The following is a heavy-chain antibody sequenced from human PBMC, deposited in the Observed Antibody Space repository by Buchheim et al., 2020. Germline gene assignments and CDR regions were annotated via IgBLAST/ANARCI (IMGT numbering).Heavy chain of an antibody. CDR1: GFTVSSNY. V-gene: IGHV3-66*01. J-gene: IGHJ4*02. D-gene: IGHD3-22*01. CDR3: ARDGPDYYDSSGYYLLDY. CDR2: IYSGGST. Sequence: EVQLVESGGGLVQPGGSLRLSCAASGFTVSSNYMSWVRQAPGKGLEWVSVIYSGGSTYYADSVKGRFTISRDNSKNTRYLQMNSLRAEDTAVYYCARDGPDYYDSSGYYLLDYWGQGTL.